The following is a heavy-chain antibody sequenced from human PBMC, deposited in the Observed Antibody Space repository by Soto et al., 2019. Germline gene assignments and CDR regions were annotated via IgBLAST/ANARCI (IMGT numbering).Heavy chain of an antibody. D-gene: IGHD2-8*01. CDR2: IYHTGST. CDR3: AKGGTNDYSPLDF. J-gene: IGHJ4*02. CDR1: GGSISSTNW. V-gene: IGHV4-4*02. Sequence: SETLSLTCVVSGGSISSTNWWTWVRQTPGKGLEWIGEIYHTGSTKYNPSLKNRVTISLDNSNNTLWLQMDRLRAEDTAIYYCAKGGTNDYSPLDFCGQGTLVTVSS.